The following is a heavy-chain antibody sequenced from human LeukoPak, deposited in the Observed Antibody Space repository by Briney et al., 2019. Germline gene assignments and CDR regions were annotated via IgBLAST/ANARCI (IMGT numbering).Heavy chain of an antibody. J-gene: IGHJ4*02. CDR2: ISSNGGST. CDR1: GFTFSNYA. V-gene: IGHV3-64*01. CDR3: ARDGSGYMFDY. Sequence: GGSLRLSCAASGFTFSNYAMHWVRQAPGKGLEYVSAISSNGGSTYYANSVKGRFTISRDNSKNTLYLQMGSLRAEDMAVYYCARDGSGYMFDYWSQGTLVTVSS. D-gene: IGHD3-22*01.